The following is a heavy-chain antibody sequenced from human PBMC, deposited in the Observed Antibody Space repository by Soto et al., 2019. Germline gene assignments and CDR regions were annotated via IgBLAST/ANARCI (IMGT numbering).Heavy chain of an antibody. CDR1: GFTFSRYG. CDR2: ISYDGSNK. Sequence: GGSLRLSCAASGFTFSRYGMHWVRQAPGKGLEWVAVISYDGSNKYYADSVKGRFTISRDDSRNTVNLQMNSLRAEDTAVYYCARSGAELLWFGEFDYWGQGTLVPVSS. CDR3: ARSGAELLWFGEFDY. D-gene: IGHD3-10*01. V-gene: IGHV3-30*03. J-gene: IGHJ4*02.